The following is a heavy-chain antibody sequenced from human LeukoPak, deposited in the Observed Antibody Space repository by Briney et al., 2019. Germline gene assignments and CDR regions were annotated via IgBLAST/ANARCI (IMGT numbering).Heavy chain of an antibody. CDR1: GITLSNYG. CDR3: AKRGVVIRVILVGFHKEAYYFES. Sequence: PGGSLRLSCAVSGITLSNYGMSWVRQAPGTGLEWVAGISDSGGSTKYADSVKGRFTISRDNPKNTLYLQMNSLRAEDTAVYFCAKRGVVIRVILVGFHKEAYYFESWGQGALVTVSS. CDR2: ISDSGGST. J-gene: IGHJ4*02. V-gene: IGHV3-23*01. D-gene: IGHD3/OR15-3a*01.